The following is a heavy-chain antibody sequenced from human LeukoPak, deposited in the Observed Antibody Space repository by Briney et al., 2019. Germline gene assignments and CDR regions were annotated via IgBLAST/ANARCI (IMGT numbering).Heavy chain of an antibody. J-gene: IGHJ4*02. CDR1: GFTFKRSA. D-gene: IGHD3-3*01. Sequence: RASVKVSCKASGFTFKRSAVQWVRQARGQRLEWIGWIVVGSGNTNYAQKFQERVTITRDMSTNTAYMELSNLRSEDTAVYYRAAWLRFLEWPRIDYWGQGILVTVSS. CDR3: AAWLRFLEWPRIDY. V-gene: IGHV1-58*01. CDR2: IVVGSGNT.